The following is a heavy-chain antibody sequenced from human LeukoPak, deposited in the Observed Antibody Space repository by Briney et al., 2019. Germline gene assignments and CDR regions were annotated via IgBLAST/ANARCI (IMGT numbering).Heavy chain of an antibody. CDR2: ISAYNGNT. Sequence: ASVKVSCKASGYTFTSYGISWVRQAPGQGLEWMGWISAYNGNTNYAQKLQGRVTMTTDTSTSTAYMELRSLRSDDTAAYYCARAGDILTGYYAWDDYWGQGTLVTVSS. J-gene: IGHJ4*02. V-gene: IGHV1-18*01. D-gene: IGHD3-9*01. CDR1: GYTFTSYG. CDR3: ARAGDILTGYYAWDDY.